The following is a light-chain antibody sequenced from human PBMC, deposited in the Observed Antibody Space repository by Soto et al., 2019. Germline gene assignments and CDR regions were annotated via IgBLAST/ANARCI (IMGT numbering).Light chain of an antibody. J-gene: IGKJ4*01. V-gene: IGKV3-15*01. Sequence: ETVMTQSPATLSMSPGERITLSCRASQSVSRNLDWYQQRPGQTPRLLFYGASTRATGIPDRFSASGSGTEFILTNSSMQSEDFAVYYCQQYNNWPLTFGGGTKVTIE. CDR2: GAS. CDR1: QSVSRN. CDR3: QQYNNWPLT.